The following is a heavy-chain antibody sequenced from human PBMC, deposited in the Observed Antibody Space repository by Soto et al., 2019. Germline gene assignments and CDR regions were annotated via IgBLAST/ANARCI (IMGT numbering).Heavy chain of an antibody. Sequence: EVQLAESGGGLVQPGGSLRLSCAASGFTFSSYSMNWVRQAPGKGLEWVSYISSSSSTIYYADSVKGRFTISRDNAKNSLYLQMNSLRAEDTAVYYCARGGYDFWSGYLYYFDYWGQGTLVTVSS. CDR2: ISSSSSTI. D-gene: IGHD3-3*01. CDR3: ARGGYDFWSGYLYYFDY. J-gene: IGHJ4*02. CDR1: GFTFSSYS. V-gene: IGHV3-48*01.